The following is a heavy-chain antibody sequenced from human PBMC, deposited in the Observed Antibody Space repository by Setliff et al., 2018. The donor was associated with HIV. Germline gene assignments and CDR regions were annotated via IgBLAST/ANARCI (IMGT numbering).Heavy chain of an antibody. CDR2: ISSSGGTT. CDR3: AKGGSSSGYYHFDY. V-gene: IGHV3-23*01. J-gene: IGHJ4*02. CDR1: GFTFSNYG. D-gene: IGHD3-22*01. Sequence: GGSLRLSCAASGFTFSNYGMTWVRQAPGKGLEWVSIISSSGGTTHYADSVKGRFTISRDNSKDTLYLQLNSLTAGDTALYYCAKGGSSSGYYHFDYWGQGTLVTVSS.